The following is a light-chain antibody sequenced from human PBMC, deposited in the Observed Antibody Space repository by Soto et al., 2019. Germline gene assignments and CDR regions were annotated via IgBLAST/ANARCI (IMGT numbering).Light chain of an antibody. CDR2: DAS. CDR1: QTISSW. Sequence: DIQMTQSPSTLSASVGDRVTITCRASQTISSWLAWYQQKPGKAPKLLIYDASSLESGVPSRFSGRGSGTQFTLTISSLQPDDFATYYCQPYNSFSGTFGPGTKVDMK. J-gene: IGKJ1*01. CDR3: QPYNSFSGT. V-gene: IGKV1-5*01.